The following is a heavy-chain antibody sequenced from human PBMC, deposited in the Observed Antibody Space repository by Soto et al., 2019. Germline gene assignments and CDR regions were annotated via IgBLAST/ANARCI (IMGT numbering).Heavy chain of an antibody. Sequence: SETLSLTCTVSGGSISSYYWSWIRQPPGKGLEWIGYIYYSGSTNYNPSLKSRVTISVDTSKNQFSLKLSSVTAADTAVYYCARGGHDDFWSGYPDDYWGQGTLVTVSS. CDR1: GGSISSYY. V-gene: IGHV4-59*01. J-gene: IGHJ4*02. CDR2: IYYSGST. CDR3: ARGGHDDFWSGYPDDY. D-gene: IGHD3-3*01.